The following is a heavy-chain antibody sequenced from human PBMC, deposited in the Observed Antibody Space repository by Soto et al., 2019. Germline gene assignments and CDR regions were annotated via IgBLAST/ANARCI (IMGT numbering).Heavy chain of an antibody. V-gene: IGHV3-21*01. CDR3: ARDRRFYPTTVVTPLDY. J-gene: IGHJ4*02. Sequence: GGSLRLSCAASGFTFSSYSMNWVRQAPGKGLEWVSSISSSSSYIYYADSVKGRFTISRDNAKNSLYLQMNSLRAEDTAVYYCARDRRFYPTTVVTPLDYWGQGTLVTVSS. CDR1: GFTFSSYS. CDR2: ISSSSSYI. D-gene: IGHD4-17*01.